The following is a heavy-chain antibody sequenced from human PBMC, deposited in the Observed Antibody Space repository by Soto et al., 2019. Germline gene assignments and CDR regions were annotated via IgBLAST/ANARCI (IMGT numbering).Heavy chain of an antibody. D-gene: IGHD5-12*01. V-gene: IGHV3-30*03. CDR1: GFTFSSYG. CDR3: ASTLPRDGYNFDY. CDR2: ISYDGSNK. J-gene: IGHJ4*02. Sequence: PGGSLRLSCAASGFTFSSYGMHWVRQAPGKGLEWVAVISYDGSNKYYADSVKGRFTISRDNSKNTLYLQMNSLRAEDTAVYYCASTLPRDGYNFDYWGQGTLVTVSS.